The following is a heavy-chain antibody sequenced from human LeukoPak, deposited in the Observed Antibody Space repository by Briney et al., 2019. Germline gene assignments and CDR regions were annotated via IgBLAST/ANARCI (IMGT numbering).Heavy chain of an antibody. CDR3: ARTSAFDI. Sequence: ASVKVSCKASGYTFTGYYMHWVRQAPGQGLEWMGWINPNSGVTNYTQKFQGRTTLTRDTSISTAYMELSRLRSDDTAIYYCARTSAFDIWGQGTMITVSP. V-gene: IGHV1-2*02. J-gene: IGHJ3*02. D-gene: IGHD6-6*01. CDR2: INPNSGVT. CDR1: GYTFTGYY.